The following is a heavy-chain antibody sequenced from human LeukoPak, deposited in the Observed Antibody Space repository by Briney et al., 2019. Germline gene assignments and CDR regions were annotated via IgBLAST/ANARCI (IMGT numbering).Heavy chain of an antibody. V-gene: IGHV3-7*03. D-gene: IGHD6-6*01. J-gene: IGHJ4*02. CDR3: AREGRSIHTF. CDR2: IKEDGTET. Sequence: PGGSLRLSCAASGFMFSSNWMSWVRLAPGKGLEWVANIKEDGTETYYVDSVKGRFTVSRDNAKNSLYLQMNSLRVEDTAVYYCAREGRSIHTFWGQGTLVTVSS. CDR1: GFMFSSNW.